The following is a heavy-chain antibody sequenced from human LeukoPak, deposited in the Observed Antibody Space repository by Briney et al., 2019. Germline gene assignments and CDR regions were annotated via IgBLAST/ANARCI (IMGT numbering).Heavy chain of an antibody. V-gene: IGHV3-48*03. Sequence: PGGSLRLSCAASGFTFSSYEMNWVRQAPGKGLEWVSYISSSGSTIYYADSVKGRFTISRDNAKNSLYLQMNSLRAEDTAVYYCAKVFGSGWYIDYFDYWGQGTLVTVSS. CDR1: GFTFSSYE. D-gene: IGHD6-19*01. CDR2: ISSSGSTI. CDR3: AKVFGSGWYIDYFDY. J-gene: IGHJ4*02.